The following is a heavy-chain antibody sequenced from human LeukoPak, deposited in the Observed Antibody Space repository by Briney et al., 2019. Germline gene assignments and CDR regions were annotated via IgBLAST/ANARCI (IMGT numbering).Heavy chain of an antibody. CDR1: GFTFSSYA. Sequence: QSGGSLRLSCAASGFTFSSYAMHWVRQAPGKGLESVSAISQNGADRYHANSVEGRFTVSRDNSKNTLSLQMDSLKPEDEAVYYCARCLATCQAFDMWGLGTMVTVSS. CDR3: ARCLATCQAFDM. J-gene: IGHJ3*02. D-gene: IGHD5/OR15-5a*01. V-gene: IGHV3-64*01. CDR2: ISQNGADR.